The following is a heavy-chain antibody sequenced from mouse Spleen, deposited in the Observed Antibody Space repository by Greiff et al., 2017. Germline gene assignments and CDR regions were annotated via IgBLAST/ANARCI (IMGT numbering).Heavy chain of an antibody. D-gene: IGHD1-1*01. V-gene: IGHV2-2*01. J-gene: IGHJ4*01. Sequence: QVQLKESGPGLVQPSQSLSITCTVSGFSLTSYGVHWVRQSPGKGLEWLGVIWSGGSTDYNAAFISRLSISKDNSKSQVFFKMNSLQADDTAIYYCARTPYYYGSSPRYYAMDYWGQGTSVTVSS. CDR1: GFSLTSYG. CDR3: ARTPYYYGSSPRYYAMDY. CDR2: IWSGGST.